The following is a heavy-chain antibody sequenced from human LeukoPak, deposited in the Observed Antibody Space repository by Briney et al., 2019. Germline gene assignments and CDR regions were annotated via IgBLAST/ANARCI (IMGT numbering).Heavy chain of an antibody. CDR2: MDSAGDP. D-gene: IGHD4-17*01. CDR1: GFPFCSND. J-gene: IGHJ5*01. CDR3: ASCGMTTVTTFWFDS. Sequence: TGGSLRLSCAASGFPFCSNDMHWVRHVTGKGVEWVSDMDSAGDPNYPGSVKGRFTISRENSKNSLYLQMNTLRAGDTAVYYCASCGMTTVTTFWFDSWGQGTLVTVSS. V-gene: IGHV3-13*05.